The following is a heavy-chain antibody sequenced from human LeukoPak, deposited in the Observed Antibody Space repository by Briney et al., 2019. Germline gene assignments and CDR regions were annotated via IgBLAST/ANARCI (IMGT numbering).Heavy chain of an antibody. J-gene: IGHJ4*02. CDR1: GFTFDDYA. V-gene: IGHV3-9*01. D-gene: IGHD1-26*01. CDR2: ISWNSGSI. CDR3: AKDMYSGSYYVPTTFDY. Sequence: QPGGSLRLSCAASGFTFDDYAMHWVRQAPGKGLEWVSGISWNSGSIGYADSVKGQFTISRDNAKNSLYLQMNSLRAEDTALYYCAKDMYSGSYYVPTTFDYWGQGTLVTVSS.